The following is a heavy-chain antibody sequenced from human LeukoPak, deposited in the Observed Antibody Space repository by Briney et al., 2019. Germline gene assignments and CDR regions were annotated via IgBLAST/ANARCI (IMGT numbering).Heavy chain of an antibody. V-gene: IGHV1-8*01. CDR3: LIRGSYLEAY. J-gene: IGHJ4*02. CDR1: GFTFTSYD. CDR2: MNPISGHT. D-gene: IGHD1-26*01. Sequence: ASVKVSCRASGFTFTSYDINWVRQSTGQGLEWMGWMNPISGHTGYAQKFQGRVTMTRDTSLDTAYMELSSLSSADTGLCVRLIRGSYLEAYWGQGTLVTVSS.